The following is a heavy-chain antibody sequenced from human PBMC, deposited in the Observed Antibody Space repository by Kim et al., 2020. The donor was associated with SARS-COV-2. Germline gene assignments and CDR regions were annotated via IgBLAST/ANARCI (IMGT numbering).Heavy chain of an antibody. Sequence: SETLSLTCAVYGGSFSGYYWSWIRQPPGKGLEWIGEINHSGSTNYNPSLKSRVTISVDTSKNQFSLKLSSVTAADTAVYYCARGAGGDIVVVPAAIRFDPWGQGTLVTVSS. CDR2: INHSGST. J-gene: IGHJ5*02. D-gene: IGHD2-2*02. CDR3: ARGAGGDIVVVPAAIRFDP. CDR1: GGSFSGYY. V-gene: IGHV4-34*01.